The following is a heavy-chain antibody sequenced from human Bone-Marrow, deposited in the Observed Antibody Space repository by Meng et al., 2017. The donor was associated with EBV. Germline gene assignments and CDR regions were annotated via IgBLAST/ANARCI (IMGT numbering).Heavy chain of an antibody. V-gene: IGHV4-61*01. Sequence: QVRLQNSGPDLVRPSESQALTCTVSGASVSSSNYYWIWIRQPPGKGLEYTGYIYYSGSTNYNPSLKSRVTISLDPSKNQFSLRLSSVTAADTAVYYCARVHWDYERHYGMDVWGQGTTVTVSS. D-gene: IGHD1-1*01. J-gene: IGHJ6*02. CDR2: IYYSGST. CDR3: ARVHWDYERHYGMDV. CDR1: GASVSSSNYY.